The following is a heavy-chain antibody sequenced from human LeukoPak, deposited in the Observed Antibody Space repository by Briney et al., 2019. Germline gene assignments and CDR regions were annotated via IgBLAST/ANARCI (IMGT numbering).Heavy chain of an antibody. V-gene: IGHV3-23*01. CDR1: GFTFSSYA. CDR2: ISGSGGST. J-gene: IGHJ3*02. D-gene: IGHD1-26*01. CDR3: AKDLEGNYYENYDAFDI. Sequence: GGSLRLSCAASGFTFSSYAISWVRQAPGKGLEWVSAISGSGGSTYFADSVKGRFTISRDNSKNTLYLQMNSLRAEDTAVYYCAKDLEGNYYENYDAFDIWGQGTMVTVSS.